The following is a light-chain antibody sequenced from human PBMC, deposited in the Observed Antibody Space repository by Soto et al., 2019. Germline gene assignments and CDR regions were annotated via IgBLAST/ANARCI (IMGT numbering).Light chain of an antibody. Sequence: QSVLAQPASVSGAPGQSIAISCTGTSSDVGRYNYVSWLQQHPGNAHKLMNYDDSNRPSGVSDRFSGYKSGNTASLTISGLQAEDAADYYCSSYTSSNTFVFGTGTKLTVL. CDR1: SSDVGRYNY. CDR3: SSYTSSNTFV. V-gene: IGLV2-14*01. CDR2: DDS. J-gene: IGLJ1*01.